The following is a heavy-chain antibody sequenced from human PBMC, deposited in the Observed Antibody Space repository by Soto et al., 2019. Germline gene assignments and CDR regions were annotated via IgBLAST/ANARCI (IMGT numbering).Heavy chain of an antibody. CDR1: GFTFSSYA. CDR2: ISGSGGST. J-gene: IGHJ3*01. CDR3: AKFLHYTQGLLGGFFNF. V-gene: IGHV3-23*01. Sequence: PGGSLRLSCAASGFTFSSYAMSWVRQAPGKGLEWVSAISGSGGSTYYADSVKGRFTISRDNSKNTLYLQMNSLRAEDTAVYYCAKFLHYTQGLLGGFFNFGGQGTMDPVSS. D-gene: IGHD6-19*01.